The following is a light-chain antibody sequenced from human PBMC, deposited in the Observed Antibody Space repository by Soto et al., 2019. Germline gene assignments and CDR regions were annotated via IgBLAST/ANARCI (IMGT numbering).Light chain of an antibody. CDR1: QSVSSN. V-gene: IGKV3-15*01. Sequence: EIVMTQSPATLSVSPGERATLSCRASQSVSSNLAWYQQKPGQAPRLLIYGASARATGIPARFSGSGSGTEFTLTISSLQSEDSADYYCQQYNNWRTFGQGTKLEIK. CDR2: GAS. CDR3: QQYNNWRT. J-gene: IGKJ2*02.